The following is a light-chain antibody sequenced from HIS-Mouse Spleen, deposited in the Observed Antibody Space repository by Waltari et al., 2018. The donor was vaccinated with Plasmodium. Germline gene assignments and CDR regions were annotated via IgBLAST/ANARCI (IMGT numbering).Light chain of an antibody. V-gene: IGLV5-37*01. J-gene: IGLJ3*02. Sequence: QPVLSQPPSSSASPGESARLTCTLPSAIHVGTYHISWYHQKPGSPPRYLLYNYSDSDKAQGSGVPSRFAGSKDASATTGILLISGLQSEDEADYYCMIWPSNASGVFGGGTKLTVL. CDR1: SAIHVGTYH. CDR2: NYSDSDK. CDR3: MIWPSNASGV.